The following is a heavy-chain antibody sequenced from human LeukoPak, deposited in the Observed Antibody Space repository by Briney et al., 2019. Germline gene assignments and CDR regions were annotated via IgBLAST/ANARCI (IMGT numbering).Heavy chain of an antibody. Sequence: GGSLRLSCAASGFTFTTYSMTWVRQAPGKGLEWVSYISSSSTTIYYAGSVKGRFTISRDNAKKSVYLQMNSPRDEDTAVYYCARDHYSRNDHWGQGTLVTVSS. CDR2: ISSSSTTI. CDR1: GFTFTTYS. V-gene: IGHV3-48*02. J-gene: IGHJ4*02. D-gene: IGHD6-13*01. CDR3: ARDHYSRNDH.